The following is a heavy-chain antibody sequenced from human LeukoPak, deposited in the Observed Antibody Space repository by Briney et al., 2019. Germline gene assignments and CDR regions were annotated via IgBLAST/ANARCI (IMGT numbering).Heavy chain of an antibody. CDR3: ARDGYNYDGFDH. Sequence: PSETLSLTCTVSGGSISSHYWSWIRQPPGKGLEWIGYIYYSGSTNYNPSLKSRVTISVDTSKNQFSLKLSSVTAADTAVYYCARDGYNYDGFDHWGQGTLVTVSS. CDR2: IYYSGST. J-gene: IGHJ4*02. V-gene: IGHV4-59*11. D-gene: IGHD5-24*01. CDR1: GGSISSHY.